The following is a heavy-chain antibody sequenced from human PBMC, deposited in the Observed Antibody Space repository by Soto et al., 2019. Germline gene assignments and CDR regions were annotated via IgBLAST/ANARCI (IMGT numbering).Heavy chain of an antibody. CDR2: IYHTEST. V-gene: IGHV4-39*07. CDR1: GGSISSSSYY. D-gene: IGHD5-18*01. J-gene: IGHJ4*02. CDR3: ARYGYSYSARLFDY. Sequence: SETLSLTCTVSGGSISSSSYYWGWVRQPPGKGLEWIGSIYHTESTYYNPSLKSRVTMSVDTSKNQLSLKLSSMTAADTAVYFCARYGYSYSARLFDYWGQGTRVTVSS.